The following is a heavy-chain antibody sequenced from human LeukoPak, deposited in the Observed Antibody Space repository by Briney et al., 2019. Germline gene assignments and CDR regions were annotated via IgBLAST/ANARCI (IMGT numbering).Heavy chain of an antibody. Sequence: ASVKVSCKASGGTFSSYAISWVRQAPGQGLEWMGGIIPIFGTANYAQKFQGRVTITTDESTSTAYMELSSLRSEDTAVYYCARNIVATNTVGREPLDIWGQGTMVTVSS. CDR2: IIPIFGTA. CDR1: GGTFSSYA. CDR3: ARNIVATNTVGREPLDI. V-gene: IGHV1-69*05. J-gene: IGHJ3*02. D-gene: IGHD5-12*01.